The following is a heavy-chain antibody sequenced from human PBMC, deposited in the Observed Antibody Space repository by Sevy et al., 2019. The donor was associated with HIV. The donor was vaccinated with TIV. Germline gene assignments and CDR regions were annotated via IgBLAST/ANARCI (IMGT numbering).Heavy chain of an antibody. CDR2: IRSKANSYAT. J-gene: IGHJ6*02. Sequence: GGSLRLSCAASGFTFSGSAMHWVRQASGKGLEWVGRIRSKANSYATAYAASVKGRFTISRDDSKNTAYLQMNSLKTEDTAAYYCTTFLGLVMMTTVTKTSSRSSQDYYYYYCMDVWGQGTTVTVSS. V-gene: IGHV3-73*01. D-gene: IGHD4-4*01. CDR1: GFTFSGSA. CDR3: TTFLGLVMMTTVTKTSSRSSQDYYYYYCMDV.